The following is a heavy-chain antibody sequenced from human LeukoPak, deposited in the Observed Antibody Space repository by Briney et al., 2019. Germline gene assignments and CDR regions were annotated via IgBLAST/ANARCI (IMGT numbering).Heavy chain of an antibody. J-gene: IGHJ4*02. D-gene: IGHD1-26*01. CDR3: AREVGATKPFDY. CDR2: IIPIFGTA. CDR1: GGTFSSYA. V-gene: IGHV1-69*13. Sequence: SVKVSCKASGGTFSSYAISWVRQAPGQGLEWMGGIIPIFGTANYAQKFQGRVTITADESTSTAYMELSSLRSEDTAVYYCAREVGATKPFDYWGQGTLVTVSS.